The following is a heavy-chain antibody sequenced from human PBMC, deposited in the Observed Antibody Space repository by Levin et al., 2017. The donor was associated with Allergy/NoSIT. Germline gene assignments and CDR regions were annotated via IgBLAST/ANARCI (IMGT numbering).Heavy chain of an antibody. J-gene: IGHJ5*02. CDR3: ARRLPRQSETMTTVPIGRFDP. V-gene: IGHV1-2*06. CDR1: GYTFTGYY. Sequence: ASVKVSCKASGYTFTGYYMHWVRQAPGQGLEWMGRINPNSGGTNYAQKFQGRVTMTRDTSISTAYMELSRLRSDDTAVYYCARRLPRQSETMTTVPIGRFDPWGQGTLVTVSS. D-gene: IGHD4-17*01. CDR2: INPNSGGT.